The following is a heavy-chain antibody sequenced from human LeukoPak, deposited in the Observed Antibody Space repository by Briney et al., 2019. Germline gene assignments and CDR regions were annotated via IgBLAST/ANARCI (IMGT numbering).Heavy chain of an antibody. CDR2: ISYGGSNK. J-gene: IGHJ4*02. V-gene: IGHV3-30*01. D-gene: IGHD2-8*02. CDR1: GFTFSSYA. CDR3: ARYGGVTKPYFDY. Sequence: PGGSLRLSCAASGFTFSSYAMHWVRQAPGKGLEWVAVISYGGSNKYYADSVKGRFTISRDNSKNTLYLQMNSLRAEDTAVYYCARYGGVTKPYFDYWGQGTLVTVSS.